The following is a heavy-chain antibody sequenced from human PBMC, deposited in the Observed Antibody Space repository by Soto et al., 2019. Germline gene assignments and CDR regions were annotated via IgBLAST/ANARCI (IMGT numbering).Heavy chain of an antibody. Sequence: QITLKESGPTLVKPTQTLTLTCTFSGFSLTTRGVGVGWIRQPPGKALECLALIYWDDDKRYSPSLQSRLSITKDTTKNQVVQIMTSGDPVDAATYYYAHSRHSYHYDWFDPWGQGTLVSVSS. J-gene: IGHJ5*02. D-gene: IGHD3-16*01. V-gene: IGHV2-5*02. CDR2: IYWDDDK. CDR1: GFSLTTRGVG. CDR3: AHSRHSYHYDWFDP.